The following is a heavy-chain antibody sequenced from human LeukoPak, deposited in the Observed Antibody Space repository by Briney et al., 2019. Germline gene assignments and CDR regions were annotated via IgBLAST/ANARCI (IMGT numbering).Heavy chain of an antibody. Sequence: GGSLRLSCAASGFTFSSYAMSWVRQAPGKGREWVSAISGSGGSTYYADSVKGRFTISRDNSKNTLYLQMNSLRAEDTAVYYCAKDESLSIVVVSAALDYWGQGTLVTVSS. V-gene: IGHV3-23*01. CDR2: ISGSGGST. D-gene: IGHD2-2*01. J-gene: IGHJ4*02. CDR1: GFTFSSYA. CDR3: AKDESLSIVVVSAALDY.